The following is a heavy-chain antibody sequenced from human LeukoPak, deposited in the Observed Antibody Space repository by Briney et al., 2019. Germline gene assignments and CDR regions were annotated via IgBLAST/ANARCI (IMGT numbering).Heavy chain of an antibody. V-gene: IGHV3-23*01. CDR3: AKDSVVGIQLWHDDFDI. D-gene: IGHD5-18*01. Sequence: GGSLRLSCAASGFTFNNYGMSWVRQAPGKGLEWVSSISGSGGSTYYAESVKGRLTVSRDKSKNTLYLQMNSLRAEDTAVYYCAKDSVVGIQLWHDDFDIWGQGTMVTVS. J-gene: IGHJ3*02. CDR1: GFTFNNYG. CDR2: ISGSGGST.